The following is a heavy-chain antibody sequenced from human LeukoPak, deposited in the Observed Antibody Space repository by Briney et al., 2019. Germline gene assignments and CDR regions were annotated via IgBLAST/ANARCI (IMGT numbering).Heavy chain of an antibody. J-gene: IGHJ4*02. V-gene: IGHV4-4*02. CDR3: AREILGGFNPGAY. D-gene: IGHD1-14*01. Sequence: PSETLSLTCTVSLDSTTSNFWSWVRQPPGKGLEWIGEIHRSGSPNYNPSLQSRVTISIDRSRNQIVLELSSVTAADTAVYYCAREILGGFNPGAYWGQGTLVSVSS. CDR1: LDSTTSNF. CDR2: IHRSGSP.